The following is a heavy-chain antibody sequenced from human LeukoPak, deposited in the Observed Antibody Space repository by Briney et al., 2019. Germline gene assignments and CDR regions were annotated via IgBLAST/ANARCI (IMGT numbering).Heavy chain of an antibody. CDR2: ISAGGGGGDAT. CDR1: DFTFSSYA. CDR3: AKDRGMAVASSKVGFDY. J-gene: IGHJ4*02. V-gene: IGHV3-23*01. Sequence: GGSLTLSCAASDFTFSSYAMSWVRQAPATGLQWVSGISAGGGGGDATYYADSVNGRFTISRDNSKRTLYLQMNSLRPEDTAVYYCAKDRGMAVASSKVGFDYWGPGTLVTVSS. D-gene: IGHD6-19*01.